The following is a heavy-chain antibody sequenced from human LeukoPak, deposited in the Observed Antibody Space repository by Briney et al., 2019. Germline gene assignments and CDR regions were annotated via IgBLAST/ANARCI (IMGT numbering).Heavy chain of an antibody. D-gene: IGHD3-9*01. CDR1: GGSVSSGSYS. Sequence: PSETLSLTCAVSGGSVSSGSYSWSWIRQPPGKGLQWIGYMFYTGSTYYNPSLKSRVTISVDTSKNQFSLKLSSVTAADTAMYYCARDTDPAVLRYFDWLLQSHAFGIWGQGTMVTVSS. CDR2: MFYTGST. CDR3: ARDTDPAVLRYFDWLLQSHAFGI. J-gene: IGHJ3*02. V-gene: IGHV4-30-4*07.